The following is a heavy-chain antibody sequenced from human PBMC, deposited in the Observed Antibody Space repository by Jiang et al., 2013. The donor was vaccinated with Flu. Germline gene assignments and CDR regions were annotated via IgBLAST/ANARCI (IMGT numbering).Heavy chain of an antibody. Sequence: QTLSLTCTISGDSVSSDSAAWNWIRQSPSRGLEWLGGTYYRSKWYIDYALSVKSRITINPDTSKNQFSLQLKSVTPEDTALYYCASGAGDYWGQGTLVTVSS. CDR2: TYYRSKWYI. J-gene: IGHJ4*02. CDR3: ASGAGDY. V-gene: IGHV6-1*01. D-gene: IGHD3-16*01. CDR1: GDSVSSDSAA.